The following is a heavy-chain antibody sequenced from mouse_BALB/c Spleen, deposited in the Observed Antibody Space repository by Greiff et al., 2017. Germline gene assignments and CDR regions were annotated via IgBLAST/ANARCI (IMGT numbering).Heavy chain of an antibody. CDR1: GYSFTGYF. D-gene: IGHD1-1*01. Sequence: VQLQHSGPELVKPGASVKISCKASGYSFTGYFMNWVMQSHGKSLEWIGRINPYNGDTFYNQKFKGKATLTVDKSSSTAHMELRSLASEDSAVYYCARLLRNYAMDYWGQGTSVTVSS. CDR2: INPYNGDT. V-gene: IGHV1-20*02. CDR3: ARLLRNYAMDY. J-gene: IGHJ4*01.